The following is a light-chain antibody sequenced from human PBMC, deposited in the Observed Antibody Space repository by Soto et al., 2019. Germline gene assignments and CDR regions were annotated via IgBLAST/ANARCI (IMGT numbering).Light chain of an antibody. CDR3: SSYTSSSTLV. J-gene: IGLJ2*01. V-gene: IGLV2-14*01. CDR1: SSDVGGYNY. Sequence: QSALTQPASVSGSPGQSITISCTGTSSDVGGYNYVSWYQQRPGNAPKLMIYDVSNWPSGVSNRFSGSKSGNTASLTISGLQAEDEADYYCSSYTSSSTLVFGGGTKLTVL. CDR2: DVS.